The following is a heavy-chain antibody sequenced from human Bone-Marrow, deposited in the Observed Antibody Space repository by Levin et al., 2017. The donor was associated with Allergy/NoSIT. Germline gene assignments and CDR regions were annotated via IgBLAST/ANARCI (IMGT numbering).Heavy chain of an antibody. CDR3: ARDGSFNYYGMDV. D-gene: IGHD1-26*01. Sequence: TSETLSLTCAVSGGSITSNNWWSWVRQPPGKELEWIGEVSHSGSTNYNPSLKSRIIMSVDSSKNQFSLKVKSVTAADTAVYYCARDGSFNYYGMDVWGQGTTVTVS. CDR2: VSHSGST. V-gene: IGHV4-4*02. J-gene: IGHJ6*02. CDR1: GGSITSNNW.